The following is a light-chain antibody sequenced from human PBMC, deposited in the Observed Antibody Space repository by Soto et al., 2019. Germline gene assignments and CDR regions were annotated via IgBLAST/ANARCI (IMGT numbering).Light chain of an antibody. CDR1: QGISSY. CDR2: VAF. V-gene: IGKV1-8*01. J-gene: IGKJ5*01. CDR3: QQSFRSPIT. Sequence: AIRMTQSPSSLSASTGDRVTITCRASQGISSYLAWYQQKPGKAPKLLIYVAFTLESGVPSRLSGSGSGTEFTLTIRSLQPEDFATYYCQQSFRSPITFGQGTRLEIK.